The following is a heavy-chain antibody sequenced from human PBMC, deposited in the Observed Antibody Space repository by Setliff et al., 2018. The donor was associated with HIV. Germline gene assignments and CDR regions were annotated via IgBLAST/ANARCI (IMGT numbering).Heavy chain of an antibody. CDR2: ISTNNDNT. CDR1: GYTFTRYG. V-gene: IGHV1-18*01. J-gene: IGHJ4*02. Sequence: ASVKVSCKASGYTFTRYGISWVRQAPGQGLEWMGWISTNNDNTNYAQELQGRVTMTTDTSTSTAYMELRSLRSDDTAVYYCARHASTWYYDTSGPHFDYWGQGTLVTVSS. CDR3: ARHASTWYYDTSGPHFDY. D-gene: IGHD3-22*01.